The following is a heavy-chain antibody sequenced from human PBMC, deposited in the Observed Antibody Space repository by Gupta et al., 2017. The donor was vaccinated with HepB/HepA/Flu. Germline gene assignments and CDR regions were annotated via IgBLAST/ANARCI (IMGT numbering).Heavy chain of an antibody. V-gene: IGHV3-23*01. J-gene: IGHJ4*02. CDR2: LSRSGSNT. CDR3: AKEPDYYHNSEYKDKSHFDY. Sequence: EVQLLESGGGLVQPGGSLRLSCAASGFTVSNFALRWVRQAPGKGLEWVSALSRSGSNTYYADSVKGRFTISRDNSKNTLYLQMSSLRVDDTDVYYCAKEPDYYHNSEYKDKSHFDYWGQGTLVTVSS. D-gene: IGHD3-22*01. CDR1: GFTVSNFA.